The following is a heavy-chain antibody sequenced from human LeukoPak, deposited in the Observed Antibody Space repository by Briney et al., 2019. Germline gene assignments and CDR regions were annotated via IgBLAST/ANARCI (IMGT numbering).Heavy chain of an antibody. Sequence: QTLSLTCAISGDSVSSKSAAWNWIRQSPSRGLEWLGRTYYRSKWYNDYAVSVKSRISINPDTSKNQFSLHLNSVTPEDTAVYYCARVHFGEEVNWFDPWGQGTLVTVSS. V-gene: IGHV6-1*01. CDR2: TYYRSKWYN. CDR3: ARVHFGEEVNWFDP. D-gene: IGHD4-17*01. J-gene: IGHJ5*02. CDR1: GDSVSSKSAA.